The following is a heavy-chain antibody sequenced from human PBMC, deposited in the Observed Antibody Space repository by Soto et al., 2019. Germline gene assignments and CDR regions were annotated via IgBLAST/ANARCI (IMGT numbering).Heavy chain of an antibody. D-gene: IGHD3-9*01. V-gene: IGHV1-46*01. J-gene: IGHJ5*02. CDR1: GYTFTSYY. Sequence: ASVKVSCKASGYTFTSYYMHWVRQAPGQGLEWMGIINPSGGSTSYAQKFQGRVTMTRDTSTSTVYMELSSLRSEDTAVYCCARTYYDILTGSHGWFDPWGQGTLVTVSS. CDR3: ARTYYDILTGSHGWFDP. CDR2: INPSGGST.